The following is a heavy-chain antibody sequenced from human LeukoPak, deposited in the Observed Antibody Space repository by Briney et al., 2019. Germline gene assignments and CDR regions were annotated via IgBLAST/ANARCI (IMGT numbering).Heavy chain of an antibody. Sequence: GGSLRLSCAASGFTFSNYWMSWVRQAPGKGLEWVANIKQDGSEKYYVDSVKGRFTISRDNAKNSLYLQMNSLRAEDTAVYYCARLELATIGNWFDPWGQGTLVTVSS. CDR2: IKQDGSEK. V-gene: IGHV3-7*01. CDR3: ARLELATIGNWFDP. CDR1: GFTFSNYW. D-gene: IGHD5-12*01. J-gene: IGHJ5*02.